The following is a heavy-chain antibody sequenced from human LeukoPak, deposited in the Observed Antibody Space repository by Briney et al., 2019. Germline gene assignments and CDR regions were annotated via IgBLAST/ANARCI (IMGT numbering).Heavy chain of an antibody. D-gene: IGHD3-9*01. CDR3: ARDRSPSHYDILTGYYPYYFDY. J-gene: IGHJ4*02. Sequence: SETLSLTCTVSGGSISSYYWSWIRQPPGKGLEWIGSIYHSGSTYYNPSLKSRVTISVDRSKNQSSLKLSSVTAADTAVYYCARDRSPSHYDILTGYYPYYFDYWGQGTLVTVSS. CDR2: IYHSGST. V-gene: IGHV4-59*12. CDR1: GGSISSYY.